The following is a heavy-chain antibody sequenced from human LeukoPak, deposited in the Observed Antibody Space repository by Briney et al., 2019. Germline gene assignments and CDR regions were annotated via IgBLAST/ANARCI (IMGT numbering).Heavy chain of an antibody. Sequence: GGSLRLSCVVSGLIFDDYAMYWVRQAPGKGLEWVAVISYDGSNKYYADSVKGRFTISRDNSKNTLYLQMNSLRAEDTAVYYCASGGSTSCLDPWGQGTLVTVSS. V-gene: IGHV3-30-3*01. J-gene: IGHJ5*02. D-gene: IGHD2-2*01. CDR2: ISYDGSNK. CDR1: GLIFDDYA. CDR3: ASGGSTSCLDP.